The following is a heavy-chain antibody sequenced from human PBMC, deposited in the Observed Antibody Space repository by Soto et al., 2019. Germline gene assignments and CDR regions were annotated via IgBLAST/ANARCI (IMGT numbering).Heavy chain of an antibody. Sequence: GESLKISCAASGFTFSSYSMNWVHQAPGKGLEWVSSISSSSSYIYYADSVKGRFTISRDNAKNSLYLQMNSLRAEDTAVYYCARDIVVVPAAIDYWGQGTLVTVSS. CDR3: ARDIVVVPAAIDY. CDR2: ISSSSSYI. V-gene: IGHV3-21*01. CDR1: GFTFSSYS. J-gene: IGHJ4*02. D-gene: IGHD2-2*01.